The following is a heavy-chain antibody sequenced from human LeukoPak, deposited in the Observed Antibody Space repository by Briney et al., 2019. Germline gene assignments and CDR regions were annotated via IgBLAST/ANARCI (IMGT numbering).Heavy chain of an antibody. Sequence: ASVKVSCKASGYTFTSYYMHWVRQAPGKGLEWMGGFDPEDGETIYAQKFQGRVTMTEDTSTDTAYMELSSLRSEDTAVYYCATVGTDYGDYVPSGWFDPWGQGTLVTVSS. J-gene: IGHJ5*02. CDR2: FDPEDGET. CDR3: ATVGTDYGDYVPSGWFDP. D-gene: IGHD4-17*01. V-gene: IGHV1-24*01. CDR1: GYTFTSYY.